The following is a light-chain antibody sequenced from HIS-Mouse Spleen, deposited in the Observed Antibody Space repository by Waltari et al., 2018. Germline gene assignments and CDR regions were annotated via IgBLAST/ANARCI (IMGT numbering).Light chain of an antibody. CDR2: EGS. V-gene: IGLV2-23*01. CDR1: SSDVGSYNL. Sequence: QSALTQPASVSGSPGQSITISCTGTSSDVGSYNLVSWYQQHPVKAPKLMIYEGSKRPSGFSNRFSGSKAGKSACLTISGLQSEDRADYFCFSYAGSSTLVFRGGTKLTVL. J-gene: IGLJ3*02. CDR3: FSYAGSSTLV.